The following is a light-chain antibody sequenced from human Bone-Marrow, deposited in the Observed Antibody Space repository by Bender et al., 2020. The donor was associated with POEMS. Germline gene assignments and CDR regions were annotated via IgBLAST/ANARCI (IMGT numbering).Light chain of an antibody. J-gene: IGLJ2*01. CDR3: QSWGSNTAV. CDR2: QDT. CDR1: KLGEEY. Sequence: SYELTQPPSVSVSPGQTATITCSGEKLGEEYACWYQQKPGQSPVVVIYQDTKRPSGIPERFSGSTSGNTASLTISGTQTMDEADYYCQSWGSNTAVFGGGTKLTAL. V-gene: IGLV3-1*01.